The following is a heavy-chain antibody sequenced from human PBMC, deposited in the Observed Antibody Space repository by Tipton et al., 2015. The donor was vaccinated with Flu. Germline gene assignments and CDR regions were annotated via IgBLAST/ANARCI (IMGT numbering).Heavy chain of an antibody. V-gene: IGHV4-59*08. Sequence: TLSLTCTVSGGSISSYYWSWIRQPPGKGLEWIGYIYYSGSTNYNPSLKSRVTISVDTSKNQFSLKLSSVTAADTAVYYCARNIPSSLFDYWGQGTLVTVS. CDR3: ARNIPSSLFDY. CDR2: IYYSGST. J-gene: IGHJ4*02. D-gene: IGHD2/OR15-2a*01. CDR1: GGSISSYY.